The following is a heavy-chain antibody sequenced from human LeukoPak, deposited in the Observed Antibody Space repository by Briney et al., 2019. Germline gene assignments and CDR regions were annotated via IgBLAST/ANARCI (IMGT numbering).Heavy chain of an antibody. V-gene: IGHV3-30*04. CDR3: ARDASGSASCYYYGMDV. J-gene: IGHJ6*02. Sequence: GRSLRLSCAASGFTFNNYALHWVRQAPGKGLEWLAVISYDGSNQYYADSVRGRFTISRDNSKNTLSVQMNSLRAEDTAVYFCARDASGSASCYYYGMDVWGRGTTVTVSS. CDR1: GFTFNNYA. D-gene: IGHD3-10*01. CDR2: ISYDGSNQ.